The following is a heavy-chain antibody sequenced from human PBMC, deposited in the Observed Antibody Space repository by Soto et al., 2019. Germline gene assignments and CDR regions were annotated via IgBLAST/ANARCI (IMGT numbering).Heavy chain of an antibody. CDR2: IHPSGGGT. J-gene: IGHJ6*02. D-gene: IGHD6-13*01. CDR1: GYTFNTYY. V-gene: IGHV1-46*02. CDR3: AADSSSLYGMDV. Sequence: ASVKVSCKPSGYTFNTYYLHWLRQAPGQALEWMGVIHPSGGGTTYAQKFLGRVTVTRDMSTSTAYMELSSLRSEDTAVYYCAADSSSLYGMDVWGQGTTVTVS.